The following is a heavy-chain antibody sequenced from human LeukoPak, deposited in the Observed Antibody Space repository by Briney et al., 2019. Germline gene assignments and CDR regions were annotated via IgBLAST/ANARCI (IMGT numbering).Heavy chain of an antibody. D-gene: IGHD3-10*01. J-gene: IGHJ4*02. CDR1: GGTFSSYA. V-gene: IGHV1-69*13. Sequence: SVTVSRKASGGTFSSYAISWVRQAPGQGLEWMGGIIPIFGTANYAQKFQGRVTITADESTSTAYMELSSLRSEDTAVYYCAVAASGIFDYWGQGTLVTVSS. CDR3: AVAASGIFDY. CDR2: IIPIFGTA.